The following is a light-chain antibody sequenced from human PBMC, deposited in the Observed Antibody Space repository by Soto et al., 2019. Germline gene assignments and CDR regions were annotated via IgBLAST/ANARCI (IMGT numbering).Light chain of an antibody. J-gene: IGKJ1*01. CDR3: QQYNNWPQT. CDR1: QSVATN. Sequence: EAVLTQSPATLSVSPGERATLSCRASQSVATNVAWYQQRPGQAPRLLIYGASKRAIGLPARFSGSGSGTEFTLTTTSLQSEDFAVYYCQQYNNWPQTFGQGTKVDIK. V-gene: IGKV3-15*01. CDR2: GAS.